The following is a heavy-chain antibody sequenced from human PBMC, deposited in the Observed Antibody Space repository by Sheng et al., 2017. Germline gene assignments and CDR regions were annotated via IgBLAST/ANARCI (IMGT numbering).Heavy chain of an antibody. CDR1: GGTFSDYA. J-gene: IGHJ6*02. Sequence: QVQLEQSGAAVKKPGSSVRVSCKASGGTFSDYAISWVRQAPGQGLEWMGWISAYTGNTNYAQNLQGRVTMTTDTSTSTAYMELRSLRSDDTSVYYCARGGGGYNRDDGMDVWGQGTTVTVSS. CDR2: ISAYTGNT. CDR3: ARGGGGYNRDDGMDV. D-gene: IGHD5-12*01. V-gene: IGHV1-18*01.